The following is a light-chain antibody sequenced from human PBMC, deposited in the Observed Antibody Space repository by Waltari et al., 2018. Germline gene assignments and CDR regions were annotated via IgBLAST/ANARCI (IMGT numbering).Light chain of an antibody. Sequence: QAVVTQEPSLTVSPGGTVTLTCGSRTGAVTSGHYPYWFQQKPCQVPRTLIYDTDYKHSWTPARFSGSLLGGKAALTLSSAQPDDEADYYCLLHYSGAWVFGGGTKVTVL. CDR3: LLHYSGAWV. CDR1: TGAVTSGHY. CDR2: DTD. J-gene: IGLJ3*02. V-gene: IGLV7-46*01.